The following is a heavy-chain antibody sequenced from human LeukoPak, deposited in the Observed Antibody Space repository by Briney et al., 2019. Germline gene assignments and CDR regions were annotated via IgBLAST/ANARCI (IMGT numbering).Heavy chain of an antibody. CDR1: GFTFSSYA. V-gene: IGHV3-23*01. D-gene: IGHD2-2*01. Sequence: GGSLRLSCAASGFTFSSYAMSWVRQAPGKGLEWVSAISGSGGSTYYADSVKGRFTISRDNSKNTLYLQMNSLRAEDTAVYYCAKDLYSTVVPAALYNWFDPWGQGTLVTVSS. J-gene: IGHJ5*02. CDR2: ISGSGGST. CDR3: AKDLYSTVVPAALYNWFDP.